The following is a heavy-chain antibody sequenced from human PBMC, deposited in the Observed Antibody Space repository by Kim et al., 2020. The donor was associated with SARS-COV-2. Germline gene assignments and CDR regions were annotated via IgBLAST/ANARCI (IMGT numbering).Heavy chain of an antibody. J-gene: IGHJ6*02. V-gene: IGHV3-23*03. D-gene: IGHD1-1*01. CDR1: GFTFSNYA. CDR3: AKGDLERRPYYYYGMYV. Sequence: GGSLRLSCAASGFTFSNYAMSWVRQAPGKGLEWVSVIYSGGSSTYYADSVKGRFTISRDNSKNTLYLQMNSLRAEDTAVYYCAKGDLERRPYYYYGMYVWGQGTTVTVSS. CDR2: IYSGGSST.